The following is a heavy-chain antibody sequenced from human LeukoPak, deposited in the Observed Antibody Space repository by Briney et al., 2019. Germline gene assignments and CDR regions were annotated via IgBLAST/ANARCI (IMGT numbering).Heavy chain of an antibody. J-gene: IGHJ6*02. CDR1: GYTFTSYA. V-gene: IGHV1-3*01. CDR2: INAGNGNT. CDR3: EKTAYGMDV. Sequence: ASVKVSCKASGYTFTSYAMHLVRQAPGHRLEWMGWINAGNGNTKYSQKVQGRVTITRDTSASTAYMELSRLRYEDTVFFFREKTAYGMDVWGQGTTVTVSS.